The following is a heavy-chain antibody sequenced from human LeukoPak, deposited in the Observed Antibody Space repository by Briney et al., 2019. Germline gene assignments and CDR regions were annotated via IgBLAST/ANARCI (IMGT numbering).Heavy chain of an antibody. V-gene: IGHV3-21*01. CDR2: ISSSSSYI. CDR1: GFTFSSYS. CDR3: ARDEERYYDFWSGYYGYFDY. J-gene: IGHJ4*02. D-gene: IGHD3-3*01. Sequence: PGGSLRLSCAASGFTFSSYSMNWVRQAPGKGLEWVSSISSSSSYIYYADSVKGRFTISRDNAKNSLYLQMNSLRAEDTAVYYCARDEERYYDFWSGYYGYFDYWGQGTLVTVSS.